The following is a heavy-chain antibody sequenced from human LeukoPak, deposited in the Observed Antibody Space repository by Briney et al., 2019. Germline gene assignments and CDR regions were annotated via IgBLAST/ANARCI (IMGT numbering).Heavy chain of an antibody. D-gene: IGHD3-3*01. CDR3: AKGRSVLRQGASFDY. CDR2: VSSSSNTI. V-gene: IGHV3-48*01. J-gene: IGHJ4*02. CDR1: GFTFSSHS. Sequence: PGGSLRPSCAASGFTFSSHSMNWVRQAPGKGLAWISYVSSSSNTIKYADSVKGRFTISRDNAKNSLYLQMNSLRTEDTAVYYCAKGRSVLRQGASFDYWGQGTLVTVSS.